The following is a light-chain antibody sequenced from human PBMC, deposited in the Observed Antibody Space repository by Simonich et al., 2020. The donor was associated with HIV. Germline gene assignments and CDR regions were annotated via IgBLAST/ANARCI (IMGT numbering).Light chain of an antibody. J-gene: IGKJ1*01. CDR2: DAS. CDR3: QQRSSWPWT. CDR1: QSGNSY. Sequence: EIVMTQSPATLSLSPGERATLSCRASQSGNSYLAWYQQKPGQAPRLLIYDASNRATGIPARFSGSGSGTDFTLTISSLEPEDFAVYYCQQRSSWPWTFGQGTKVEIK. V-gene: IGKV3-11*01.